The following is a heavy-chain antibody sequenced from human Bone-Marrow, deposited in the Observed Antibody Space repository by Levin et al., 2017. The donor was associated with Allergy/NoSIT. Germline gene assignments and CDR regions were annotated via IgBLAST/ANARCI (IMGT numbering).Heavy chain of an antibody. V-gene: IGHV1-3*01. CDR3: AKDKGVNRDRVAILANWFDL. CDR1: GYSFVSSP. CDR2: INPGNGNT. D-gene: IGHD5-12*01. Sequence: GASVKVSCKASGYSFVSSPIHWVRQAPGQRLEWMAWINPGNGNTKYSPKFQDRVTITRDTSANTAYLELRSLRSEDTAGYYCAKDKGVNRDRVAILANWFDLWGQGTLVTVSS. J-gene: IGHJ5*02.